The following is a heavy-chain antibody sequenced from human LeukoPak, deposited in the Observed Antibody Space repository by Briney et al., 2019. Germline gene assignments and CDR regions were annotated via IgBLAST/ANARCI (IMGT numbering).Heavy chain of an antibody. D-gene: IGHD6-19*01. J-gene: IGHJ5*02. Sequence: SETLSLTCTVSGGSISSYYWSWIRQPPGQGLEWIGRIYTCRGTTYNPSLPRRVTTSVDTSKNQLSLKLSSLTGAATAVYYCARVYEEGGWYDWFDPWGQGTLVTVSS. V-gene: IGHV4-4*07. CDR1: GGSISSYY. CDR3: ARVYEEGGWYDWFDP. CDR2: IYTCRGT.